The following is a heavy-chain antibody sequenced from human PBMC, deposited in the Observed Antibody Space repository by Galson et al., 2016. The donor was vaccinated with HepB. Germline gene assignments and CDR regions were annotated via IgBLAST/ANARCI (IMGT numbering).Heavy chain of an antibody. CDR1: AFIFSSYT. J-gene: IGHJ6*02. Sequence: SLRLSCAASAFIFSSYTMNWVRQAPGKGLEWVSSISGSSSSIYYTDSVKGRFTISRDNAQNSLFLQMSSLRAEDTAIYYWVRRGTSGRRVHALDVWGQGTTVTVSS. CDR2: ISGSSSSI. D-gene: IGHD6-6*01. V-gene: IGHV3-21*01. CDR3: VRRGTSGRRVHALDV.